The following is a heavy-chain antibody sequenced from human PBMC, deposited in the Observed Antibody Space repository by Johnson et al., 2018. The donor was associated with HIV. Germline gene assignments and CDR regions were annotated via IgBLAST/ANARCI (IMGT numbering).Heavy chain of an antibody. D-gene: IGHD1-26*01. J-gene: IGHJ3*02. CDR3: ARTISSYQGAFDI. CDR2: ISGGCT. V-gene: IGHV3-38-3*01. CDR1: GFTVSSNE. Sequence: MQLVESGGGLVQPGGSLRLSCAASGFTVSSNEMSWVRQAPGKGLEWVSSISGGCTYYADSRKGRFTISRDNSKNTLHLQMNSLRAEDTAVYYCARTISSYQGAFDIWGQGTMVTVSS.